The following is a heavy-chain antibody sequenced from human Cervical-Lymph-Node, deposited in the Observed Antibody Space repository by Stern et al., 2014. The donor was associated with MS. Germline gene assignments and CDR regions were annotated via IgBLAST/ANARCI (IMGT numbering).Heavy chain of an antibody. CDR1: GFTLRRFW. CDR2: INSDGNIT. D-gene: IGHD4-17*01. V-gene: IGHV3-74*02. Sequence: VQLVESGGGLVQPGGSLRLSCVASGFTLRRFWMHWVRQAPGKGLVWVSRINSDGNITNYADSVKGRFTISRDNAKNTLYLQMNSLRADDTAVYYCTTLPFTVTTASYTYGMDVWGQGTTVTVSS. J-gene: IGHJ6*02. CDR3: TTLPFTVTTASYTYGMDV.